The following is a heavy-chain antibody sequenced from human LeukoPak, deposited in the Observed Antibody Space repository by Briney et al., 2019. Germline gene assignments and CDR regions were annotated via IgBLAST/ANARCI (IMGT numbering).Heavy chain of an antibody. J-gene: IGHJ4*02. CDR1: GYAFTSYG. V-gene: IGHV1-18*01. CDR2: ISAYNGNT. D-gene: IGHD2-8*01. CDR3: AINAKFQCTNGVCYNDY. Sequence: GASVKVSCKASGYAFTSYGICWVRQPPGQGHEWMGWISAYNGNTNYAQKLQGRVTMTTDTSTRTAYLELRSLRSDDTAVYYCAINAKFQCTNGVCYNDYWGQGTLVTVSS.